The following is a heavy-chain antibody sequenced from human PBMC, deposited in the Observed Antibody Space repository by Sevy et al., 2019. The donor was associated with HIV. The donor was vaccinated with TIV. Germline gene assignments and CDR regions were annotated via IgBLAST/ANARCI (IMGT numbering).Heavy chain of an antibody. V-gene: IGHV3-21*04. J-gene: IGHJ6*02. D-gene: IGHD3-3*01. CDR3: AREGTIFGVVTYGMDV. CDR1: GFTFSSYS. CDR2: ISFSSNYI. Sequence: GGSLRLSCTASGFTFSSYSMNWVRQAPGKGLEWVSSISFSSNYIYYADSVRGRFTISRDNAKNSLYLHMDSLRDEDTAVYYCAREGTIFGVVTYGMDVWGQGTTVTVSS.